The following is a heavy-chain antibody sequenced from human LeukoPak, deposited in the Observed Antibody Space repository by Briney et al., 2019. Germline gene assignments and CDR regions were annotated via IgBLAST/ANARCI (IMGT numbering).Heavy chain of an antibody. D-gene: IGHD3-10*01. CDR1: GFTFSSYW. CDR3: ARDGSGNYVYNWFDP. Sequence: GGSLRLSCAASGFTFSSYWMHWVRQAPGKGLVWVSRINTDGSSTTYADSVKGRFTISRDNAENTLYLQMTSLRAEDTAVYYCARDGSGNYVYNWFDPWGQGTLVTVFS. V-gene: IGHV3-74*01. J-gene: IGHJ5*02. CDR2: INTDGSST.